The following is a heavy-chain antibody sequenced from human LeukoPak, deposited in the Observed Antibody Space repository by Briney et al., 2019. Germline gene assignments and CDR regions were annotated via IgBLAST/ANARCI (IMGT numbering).Heavy chain of an antibody. Sequence: GRSLRLSCAASGFSFSSYAMHWVRQAPGKGLEWVAIISYDGNKKEYADSVKGRFTISRDNSKNTLYLQMNSLRAEDTAVYYCASGGLRHEYYFDYWGQGTLVTVSS. CDR3: ASGGLRHEYYFDY. CDR1: GFSFSSYA. CDR2: ISYDGNKK. V-gene: IGHV3-30*04. D-gene: IGHD6-6*01. J-gene: IGHJ4*02.